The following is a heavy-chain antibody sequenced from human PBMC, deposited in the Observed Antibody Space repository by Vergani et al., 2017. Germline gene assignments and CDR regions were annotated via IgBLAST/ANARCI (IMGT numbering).Heavy chain of an antibody. J-gene: IGHJ6*02. Sequence: QVQLVQSGAEVKKPGASVKVSCKASGYTFTGYYMHWVRQAPGQGLEWMGWINPNSGGTNYAQKFQGRVTMTRDTSISTAYMELSRLGSDDTAVYYCARERPYDFWSGYLSHMDVWGQGTTVTVSS. V-gene: IGHV1-2*02. D-gene: IGHD3-3*01. CDR1: GYTFTGYY. CDR3: ARERPYDFWSGYLSHMDV. CDR2: INPNSGGT.